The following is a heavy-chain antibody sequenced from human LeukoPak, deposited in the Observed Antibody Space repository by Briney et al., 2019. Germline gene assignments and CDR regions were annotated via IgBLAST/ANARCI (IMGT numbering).Heavy chain of an antibody. V-gene: IGHV4-30-4*01. CDR1: GGSISSGDYY. CDR2: IYYSGST. J-gene: IGHJ6*02. CDR3: ARTTTVTTSLAYYHYGMDV. Sequence: SETLSLTCTVSGGSISSGDYYWSWLRQPPGKGLEWIGYIYYSGSTYYNPSLKSRVTISVDTSKNQFSLKLSSVTAADTAVYYCARTTTVTTSLAYYHYGMDVWGQGTTVTVSS. D-gene: IGHD4-17*01.